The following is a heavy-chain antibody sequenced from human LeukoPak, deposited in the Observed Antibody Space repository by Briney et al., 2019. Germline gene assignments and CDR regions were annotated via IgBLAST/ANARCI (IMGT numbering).Heavy chain of an antibody. CDR2: INHSGST. CDR3: ARRVVAGFYYYSYYMDV. J-gene: IGHJ6*03. CDR1: GGSFSGYY. V-gene: IGHV4-34*01. D-gene: IGHD6-19*01. Sequence: PSETLSLTCAVYGGSFSGYYWSWIRQPPGKGLEWIGEINHSGSTNYNPSLKSRVTISVDTSKNQFSLKLSSVTAADTAVYYCARRVVAGFYYYSYYMDVWGKGTTVTISS.